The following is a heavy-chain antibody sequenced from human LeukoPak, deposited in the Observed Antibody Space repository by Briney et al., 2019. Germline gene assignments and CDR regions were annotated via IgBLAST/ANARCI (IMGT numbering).Heavy chain of an antibody. CDR1: VFTFRSYE. V-gene: IGHV3-48*03. Sequence: PGGSLRLSCAASVFTFRSYEMNGARQARGKGLEWVSYITSSGSTIYYADSVKGRFTISRDNTKNSLCLQMNSLRAEDTAVYYCAKPLTGTTPLLWGQGTLVTVSS. D-gene: IGHD1-7*01. CDR3: AKPLTGTTPLL. J-gene: IGHJ4*02. CDR2: ITSSGSTI.